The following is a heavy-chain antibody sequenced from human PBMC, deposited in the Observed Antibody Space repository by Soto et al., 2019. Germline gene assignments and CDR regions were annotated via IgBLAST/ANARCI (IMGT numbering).Heavy chain of an antibody. CDR2: IYYSGST. V-gene: IGHV4-59*08. CDR3: ARRWGRTFDY. CDR1: SASIGSYY. D-gene: IGHD2-8*02. Sequence: SATLSLTCTLSSASIGSYYSSWIRQPPGKGLEWIGYIYYSGSTNSNPSLKSRVTISVDTSKNQFSLKLSSVTAADTAVYYCARRWGRTFDYWGQGTLVTVS. J-gene: IGHJ4*02.